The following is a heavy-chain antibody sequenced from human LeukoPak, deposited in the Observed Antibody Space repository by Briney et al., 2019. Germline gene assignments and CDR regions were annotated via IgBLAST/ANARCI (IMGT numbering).Heavy chain of an antibody. CDR3: ARERSGSFDY. J-gene: IGHJ4*02. Sequence: GGSLRLSCAASGFTFSDHYMNWVRQAPGKGLEWVGRTRNKAYSYTTEYAASVRGRFSISRDDSKHSLYLQMNSLNTGDTAVYYCARERSGSFDYWGQGTLVTVSS. V-gene: IGHV3-72*01. CDR2: TRNKAYSYTT. CDR1: GFTFSDHY. D-gene: IGHD1-26*01.